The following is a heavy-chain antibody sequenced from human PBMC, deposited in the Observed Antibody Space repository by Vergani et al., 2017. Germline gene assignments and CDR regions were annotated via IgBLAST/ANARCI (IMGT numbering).Heavy chain of an antibody. V-gene: IGHV3-33*01. CDR1: GFIFSIYG. J-gene: IGHJ4*02. Sequence: QVQLVESGGGVVQPGRSLRLSCAASGFIFSIYGLHWVRQAPGKGLEWVAVIWSDGNTKYYADSVKGRFTISRDNSKNTLYLQMKSLRAEDTAVYYCTRDDYFDTSPGDYWGQGTLVTVSS. D-gene: IGHD3-22*01. CDR3: TRDDYFDTSPGDY. CDR2: IWSDGNTK.